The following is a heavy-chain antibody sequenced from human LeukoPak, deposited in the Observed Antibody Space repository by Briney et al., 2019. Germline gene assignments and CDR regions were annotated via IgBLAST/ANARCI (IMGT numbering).Heavy chain of an antibody. J-gene: IGHJ4*02. CDR2: IKVDGSEQ. CDR1: GFTFSGYW. Sequence: PGGSLRLSCAASGFTFSGYWMSWGRQAPGKGLEWVASIKVDGSEQYYVDSVKGRFTISRDNAKNSLSLQMNSLRAEDTAVYYCATGDNSDGDIGFDYWGRGTLVTVSA. V-gene: IGHV3-7*04. D-gene: IGHD2-21*02. CDR3: ATGDNSDGDIGFDY.